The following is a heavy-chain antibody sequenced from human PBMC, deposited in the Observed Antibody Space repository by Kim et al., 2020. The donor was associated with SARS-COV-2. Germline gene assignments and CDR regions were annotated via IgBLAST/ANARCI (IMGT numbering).Heavy chain of an antibody. CDR2: ISSSSSYI. Sequence: GGSLRLSCAASGFTFSSYSMNWVRQAPGKGLEWVSSISSSSSYIYDADSVKDRFTISRDNAMNSLYLQMNNLRAEEKDVYYCARDGGITLCGVVTADYDMDVWVQGTNVTDPS. V-gene: IGHV3-21*01. CDR3: ARDGGITLCGVVTADYDMDV. CDR1: GFTFSSYS. J-gene: IGHJ6*02. D-gene: IGHD3-3*01.